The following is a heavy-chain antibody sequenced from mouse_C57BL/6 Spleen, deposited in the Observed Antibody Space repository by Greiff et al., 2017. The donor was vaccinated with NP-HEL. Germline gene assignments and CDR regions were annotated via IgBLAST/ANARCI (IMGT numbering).Heavy chain of an antibody. CDR3: ARWETGYFDV. CDR2: IYPGDGDT. CDR1: GYAFSSYW. V-gene: IGHV1-80*01. D-gene: IGHD4-1*01. Sequence: QVQLKESGAELVKPGASVKISCKASGYAFSSYWMNWVKQRPGKGLEWIGQIYPGDGDTNYNGKFKGKATLTADKSSSTAYMQLSSLTSEDSAVYFCARWETGYFDVWGTGTTVTVSS. J-gene: IGHJ1*03.